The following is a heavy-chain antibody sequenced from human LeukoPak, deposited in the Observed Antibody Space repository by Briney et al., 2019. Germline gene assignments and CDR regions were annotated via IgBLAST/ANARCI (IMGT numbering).Heavy chain of an antibody. CDR1: GYFISSGHY. D-gene: IGHD6-19*01. J-gene: IGHJ4*02. CDR2: IHHSGST. V-gene: IGHV4-38-2*02. Sequence: SETLSLTCTVSGYFISSGHYWGWIRQPPGKGLQWIGSIHHSGSTYYNPSLKSRVTISVDTSKNPFSLKLSSVTAADTAVYYCARTSSSGLVGGYYFDYWGQGTLVTVSS. CDR3: ARTSSSGLVGGYYFDY.